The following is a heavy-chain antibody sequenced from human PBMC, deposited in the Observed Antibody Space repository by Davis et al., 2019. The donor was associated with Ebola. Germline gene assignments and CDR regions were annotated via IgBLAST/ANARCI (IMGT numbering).Heavy chain of an antibody. CDR2: IYYSGST. J-gene: IGHJ4*02. CDR3: ARSRGLVVLVAATRFDY. D-gene: IGHD2-15*01. V-gene: IGHV4-31*03. CDR1: GGSISSGGYY. Sequence: LRLSCTVPGGSISSGGYYWSWIRQHPGKGLEWIGYIYYSGSTYYNPSLKSRVTISVDTSKNQFSLKLGSVTAADTAVYYCARSRGLVVLVAATRFDYWGQGTLVTVSS.